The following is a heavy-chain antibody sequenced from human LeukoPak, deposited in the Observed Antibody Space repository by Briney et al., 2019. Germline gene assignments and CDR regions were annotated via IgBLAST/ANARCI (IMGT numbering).Heavy chain of an antibody. J-gene: IGHJ6*02. D-gene: IGHD2-2*02. Sequence: PSETLSLTCTVSGGSISSYYWSWIRQPPGKGLEWIGYIYYSGSTNYNPSLKSRVTISVDTSKNQFSLKLSSVTAADTAVYYCARHRSAVVVPAAILFTDYYYYYGMDVWGQGTTVTVSS. V-gene: IGHV4-59*08. CDR1: GGSISSYY. CDR3: ARHRSAVVVPAAILFTDYYYYYGMDV. CDR2: IYYSGST.